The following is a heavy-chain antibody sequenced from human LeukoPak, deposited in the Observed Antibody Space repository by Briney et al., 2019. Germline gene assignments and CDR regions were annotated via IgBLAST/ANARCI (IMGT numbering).Heavy chain of an antibody. D-gene: IGHD2-21*02. Sequence: GRSLRLSCAASGFTFSSYAMHWVRQAPGKGLEWVAVISYDGIHIFYADSVKGRFTISRDNSKNTLYLQMNSLTTEDTAVYYCARCGGDCYTSTQGFDYWGQGTLVTVSS. CDR1: GFTFSSYA. V-gene: IGHV3-30*04. CDR2: ISYDGIHI. J-gene: IGHJ4*02. CDR3: ARCGGDCYTSTQGFDY.